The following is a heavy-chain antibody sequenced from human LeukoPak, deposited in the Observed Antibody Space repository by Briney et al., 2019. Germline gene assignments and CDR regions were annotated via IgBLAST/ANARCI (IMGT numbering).Heavy chain of an antibody. CDR2: IKYDGSNK. CDR1: GFTFSSYS. V-gene: IGHV3-7*01. CDR3: GTALDAAINT. D-gene: IGHD5-18*01. J-gene: IGHJ4*02. Sequence: GGSLRLSCEASGFTFSSYSMTWVRQAPGKGLEWLANIKYDGSNKFYAASVKGRFTISRDNARNSLYLQMNSLRVEDTALYYCGTALDAAINTGGQGVLVTVSS.